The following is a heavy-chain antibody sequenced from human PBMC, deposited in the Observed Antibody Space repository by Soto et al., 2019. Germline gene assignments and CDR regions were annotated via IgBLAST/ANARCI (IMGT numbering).Heavy chain of an antibody. D-gene: IGHD1-26*01. CDR1: GFTFDEFG. Sequence: GGSLRLSCAASGFTFDEFGMSWVRQVPGKGPEWVSAISDSGGSPYYADSVKGRFTISRDNAKNTLYLQMNILRAEDTAVYYCAKEGGSYYYYYMDVWGKGTTVTVSS. J-gene: IGHJ6*03. V-gene: IGHV3-23*01. CDR2: ISDSGGSP. CDR3: AKEGGSYYYYYMDV.